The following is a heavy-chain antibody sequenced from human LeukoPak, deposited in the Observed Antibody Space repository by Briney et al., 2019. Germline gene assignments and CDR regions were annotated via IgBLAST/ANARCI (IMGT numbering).Heavy chain of an antibody. J-gene: IGHJ4*02. CDR2: ITWNSVSI. CDR3: AKGLAVSGEDY. CDR1: GFIFGDYA. Sequence: GGSLRLSCAASGFIFGDYAMHWVRHAPGKGLEWVSGITWNSVSIGYADSVKGRFTISRDNAKNSLYLQMSSLRAEDTAFYYCAKGLAVSGEDYWGQGTLVTVSS. V-gene: IGHV3-9*01. D-gene: IGHD6-19*01.